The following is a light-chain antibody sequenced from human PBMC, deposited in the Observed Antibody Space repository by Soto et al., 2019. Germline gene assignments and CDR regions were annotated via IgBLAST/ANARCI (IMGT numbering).Light chain of an antibody. CDR2: HDK. J-gene: IGLJ1*01. V-gene: IGLV1-44*01. CDR1: NSNIGSNT. CDR3: AAWDDSLKVYV. Sequence: QAVVTQPPSASGTPGQRVTISSSGSNSNIGSNTVNWYQQLPGTAPKLLIYHDKQRPSGVPDRFSASKSGTSASLAISGLQSEDEADYYCAAWDDSLKVYVFGTGTKLTVL.